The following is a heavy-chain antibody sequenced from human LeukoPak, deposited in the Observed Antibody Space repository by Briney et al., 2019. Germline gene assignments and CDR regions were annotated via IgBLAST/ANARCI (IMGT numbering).Heavy chain of an antibody. V-gene: IGHV3-74*01. CDR1: GFTFSNYW. CDR3: AKEAQWLVRGPCDY. D-gene: IGHD6-19*01. Sequence: GGSLRLSCAASGFTFSNYWMHWVRQGPGKGLVWVSRINSDGSSTSYADSVKGRFTISRDNSKNTLYLQMNSLRAEDTAVYYCAKEAQWLVRGPCDYWGQGTLVTVSS. CDR2: INSDGSST. J-gene: IGHJ4*02.